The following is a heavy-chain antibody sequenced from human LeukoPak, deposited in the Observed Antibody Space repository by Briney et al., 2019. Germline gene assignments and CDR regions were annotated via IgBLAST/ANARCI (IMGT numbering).Heavy chain of an antibody. Sequence: SETLSLTCTVSGGSISSYYWNWIRQPPGKGLEWIGYIYYSGSTNYNPSLKSRVTISVDTSKNLFSLRLSSVTAADTAVYYCARLSSGWYYFDYWGQGTLVTVSS. J-gene: IGHJ4*02. CDR2: IYYSGST. CDR3: ARLSSGWYYFDY. D-gene: IGHD6-19*01. CDR1: GGSISSYY. V-gene: IGHV4-59*01.